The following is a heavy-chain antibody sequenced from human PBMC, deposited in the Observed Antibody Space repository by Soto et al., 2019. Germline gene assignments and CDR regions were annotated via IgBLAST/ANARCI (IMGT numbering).Heavy chain of an antibody. CDR1: GGSIRSSSYY. Sequence: QLQLQESGPGLVKASETLSLTCTVSGGSIRSSSYYWGWIRQAPGKGLEWVGSIYYSGSTYYDPSLKRRLTISVDTSKNQFSLRLFSVTAADTAVYYCARQERSNGYCFDYWGQGILVTVSS. V-gene: IGHV4-39*01. J-gene: IGHJ4*02. CDR3: ARQERSNGYCFDY. D-gene: IGHD5-12*01. CDR2: IYYSGST.